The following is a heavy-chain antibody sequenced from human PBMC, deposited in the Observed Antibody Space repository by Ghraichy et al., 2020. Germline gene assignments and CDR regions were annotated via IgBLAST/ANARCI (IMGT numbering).Heavy chain of an antibody. CDR3: AKDVGYCGGDCYSASTWYFDL. J-gene: IGHJ2*01. CDR1: GFTFSSYA. CDR2: ISGSGGST. Sequence: GGSLRLSCAASGFTFSSYAMSWVRQAPGKGLEWVSAISGSGGSTYYADSVKGRFTISRDNSKNTLYLQMNSLRAEDTAVYYCAKDVGYCGGDCYSASTWYFDLWGRGTLVTVSS. D-gene: IGHD2-21*01. V-gene: IGHV3-23*01.